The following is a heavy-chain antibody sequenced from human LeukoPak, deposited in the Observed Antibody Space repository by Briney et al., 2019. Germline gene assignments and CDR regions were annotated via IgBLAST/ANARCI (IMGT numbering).Heavy chain of an antibody. CDR2: ISSSSYI. CDR3: ASMSSGWYGEKGLDY. V-gene: IGHV3-21*01. Sequence: GGSLRLSCAASGFTFSSYSMNWVRQAPGKGLEWVSSISSSSYIYYADSVKGRFTISRDNAKNSLYLQMNSLRAEDTAVYYCASMSSGWYGEKGLDYWGQGTLVTVSS. CDR1: GFTFSSYS. D-gene: IGHD6-19*01. J-gene: IGHJ4*02.